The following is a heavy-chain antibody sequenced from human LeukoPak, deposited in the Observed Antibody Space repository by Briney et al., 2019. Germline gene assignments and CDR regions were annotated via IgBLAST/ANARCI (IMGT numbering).Heavy chain of an antibody. V-gene: IGHV3-30*04. CDR3: ARTYGSSADAFDI. J-gene: IGHJ3*02. CDR2: ISDDGSNK. Sequence: GGSLRLSCAASGFSFTNYSVHWVRQAPGKGLEWVALISDDGSNKYYADSVKGRFTIPRDNAKNTLYLQMSSLRSEDTAVYYCARTYGSSADAFDIWGQGTMVTVSS. CDR1: GFSFTNYS. D-gene: IGHD6-6*01.